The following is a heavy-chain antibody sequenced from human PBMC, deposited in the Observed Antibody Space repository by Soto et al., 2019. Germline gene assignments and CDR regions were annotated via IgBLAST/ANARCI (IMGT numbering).Heavy chain of an antibody. D-gene: IGHD2-2*01. Sequence: EVQLLESGGGLVQPGGSLRLSCAASGFTFSTYTMAWVRQAPERGPEWVSGVGQDGTPYYAASVKGRFTVSRDNSRTSVYLEVIALRGEDTAVYYCSKDMRPEGVCEFGHWVQGTLVSVSS. CDR1: GFTFSTYT. J-gene: IGHJ4*02. V-gene: IGHV3-23*01. CDR2: VGQDGTP. CDR3: SKDMRPEGVCEFGH.